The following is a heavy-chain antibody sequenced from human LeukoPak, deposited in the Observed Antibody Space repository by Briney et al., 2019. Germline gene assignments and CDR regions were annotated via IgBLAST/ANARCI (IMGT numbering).Heavy chain of an antibody. Sequence: PGGSLRLSCAASGFTFSSYSMNWVRQAPGKGLEWVSSISSRSSYIYYADSVKGRFTISRDNAKNSLYLQMNSLRAEDTAVYYCARNRVTFGGVPDAFDIWGQGTMVTVSS. CDR2: ISSRSSYI. J-gene: IGHJ3*02. V-gene: IGHV3-21*01. D-gene: IGHD3-16*01. CDR1: GFTFSSYS. CDR3: ARNRVTFGGVPDAFDI.